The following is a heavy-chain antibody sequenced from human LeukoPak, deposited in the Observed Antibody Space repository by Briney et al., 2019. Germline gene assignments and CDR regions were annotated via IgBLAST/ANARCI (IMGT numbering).Heavy chain of an antibody. J-gene: IGHJ4*02. CDR1: GDSVSSNSAA. Sequence: SQTLSLTCAISGDSVSSNSAAWDWIRQSPSRGLEWLGRTYYRSRWFNDYAVSMRSRMTVNPDTSKNQFSLQLYSVTPEDTAVYYCARDHGGLDSWGQGTVVTVSS. CDR2: TYYRSRWFN. V-gene: IGHV6-1*01. CDR3: ARDHGGLDS.